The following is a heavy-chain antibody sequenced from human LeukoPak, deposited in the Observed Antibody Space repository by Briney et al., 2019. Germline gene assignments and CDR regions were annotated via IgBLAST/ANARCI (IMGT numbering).Heavy chain of an antibody. V-gene: IGHV3-23*01. Sequence: GGSLRLSCSASGFTFSSYAMHWVRQAPGKGLEWVSTISGSGGSTYYADSVKGRFTISRDNAKNTLYLQMNSLRAEDTAVYYCARDLDGYRSGNGAWGQGTLVTVSS. CDR3: ARDLDGYRSGNGA. CDR2: ISGSGGST. J-gene: IGHJ5*02. D-gene: IGHD5-12*01. CDR1: GFTFSSYA.